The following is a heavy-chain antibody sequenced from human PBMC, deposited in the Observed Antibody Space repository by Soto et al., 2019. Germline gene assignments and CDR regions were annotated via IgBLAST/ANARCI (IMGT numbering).Heavy chain of an antibody. V-gene: IGHV3-53*01. CDR3: AGRVGATNYGMDV. J-gene: IGHJ6*02. CDR1: EFTVSSNY. D-gene: IGHD1-26*01. CDR2: IYSGGST. Sequence: HPVGSLRLSCASSEFTVSSNYMNCVRQAPGKGLECVSTIYSGGSTYYADSVKGRFTISRDNSKNTLYLQMNNLRAEDTAVYYCAGRVGATNYGMDVRGQGNTVTVS.